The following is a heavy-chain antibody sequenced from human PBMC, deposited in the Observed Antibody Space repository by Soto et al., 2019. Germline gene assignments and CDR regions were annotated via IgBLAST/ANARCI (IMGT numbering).Heavy chain of an antibody. Sequence: QVQLVQSGAEVKKPGASVKVSCKTSGYSFAGYFVHWVRQAPGQGLERMGWINPNNGDTSYSQKFQGRVSMTRDTPINTAYMELSSLTSDDTAVYYCARDFVGVVMDYGMDVWGQGTTVTVSS. CDR1: GYSFAGYF. CDR2: INPNNGDT. D-gene: IGHD2-15*01. V-gene: IGHV1-2*02. CDR3: ARDFVGVVMDYGMDV. J-gene: IGHJ6*02.